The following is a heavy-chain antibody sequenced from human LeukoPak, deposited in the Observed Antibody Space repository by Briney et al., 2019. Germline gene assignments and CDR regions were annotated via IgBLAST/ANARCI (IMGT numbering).Heavy chain of an antibody. J-gene: IGHJ4*02. CDR2: IRSKAYGGTT. V-gene: IGHV3-49*03. D-gene: IGHD5-24*01. Sequence: GGSLRLSCTASGFTFGDYAMSWFRQAPGKGLEWVGFIRSKAYGGTTEYAASVKGRFTISRDDSKSIAYLQMNSLKTEDTAVYYCTRDLIRRDGYNSGYWGQGTLSPSPQ. CDR1: GFTFGDYA. CDR3: TRDLIRRDGYNSGY.